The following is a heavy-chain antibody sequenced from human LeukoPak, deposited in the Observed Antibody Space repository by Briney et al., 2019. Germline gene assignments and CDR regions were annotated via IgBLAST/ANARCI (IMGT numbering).Heavy chain of an antibody. V-gene: IGHV3-74*01. CDR2: INSDGSST. CDR1: GFTFSSYW. J-gene: IGHJ4*02. CDR3: ASTNRLDY. D-gene: IGHD2/OR15-2a*01. Sequence: GGSLRLSCAASGFTFSSYWMHWVRQAPGKGLVWVSSINSDGSSTSYADSVKGRFTISRDNAKNTLYLQMNSLRAEDTAVYYCASTNRLDYWGQGTLVTVSS.